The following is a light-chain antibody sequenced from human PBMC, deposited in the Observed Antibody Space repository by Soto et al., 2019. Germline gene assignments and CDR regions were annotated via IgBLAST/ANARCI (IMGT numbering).Light chain of an antibody. CDR3: QQYNNWPPWT. V-gene: IGKV3D-15*01. CDR1: QSVSSN. Sequence: EIVMTQSPATLSVSPGERATLSCRASQSVSSNLAWYQQKPGQAPRLLIYGASTRATGIPAWFSGSGSGTEFTLTISSPQSEDFAVYYCQQYNNWPPWTFGQGTKVEIK. CDR2: GAS. J-gene: IGKJ1*01.